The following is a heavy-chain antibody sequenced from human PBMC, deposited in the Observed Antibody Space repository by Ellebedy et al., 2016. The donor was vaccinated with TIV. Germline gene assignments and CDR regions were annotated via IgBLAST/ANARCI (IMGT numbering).Heavy chain of an antibody. D-gene: IGHD1-26*01. CDR3: ARAGVGVTFVLSAFDI. CDR1: GYTFNSYD. Sequence: AASVKVSCKASGYTFNSYDVNWVRQATGQGLEWMGWMNPNSGNTGYAQKFQGRVTITRDKSASTAYMELSSLRSEDPAVYYCARAGVGVTFVLSAFDIWGQGTMVTVSS. CDR2: MNPNSGNT. V-gene: IGHV1-8*01. J-gene: IGHJ3*02.